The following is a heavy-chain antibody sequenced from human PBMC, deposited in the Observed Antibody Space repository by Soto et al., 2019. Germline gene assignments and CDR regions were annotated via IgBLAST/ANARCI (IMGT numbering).Heavy chain of an antibody. CDR3: AKDSTYDYIWGSGGWFDP. J-gene: IGHJ5*02. D-gene: IGHD3-16*01. V-gene: IGHV3-23*01. CDR2: ISGSGGIT. CDR1: GFTFSSYA. Sequence: VQLLESGGGLVQPGGSLRLSCAASGFTFSSYAMSWVRQAPGKGLEWVSAISGSGGITYYADSVKGRFTISRDNSKNTLYLQMNSLRAEDTAVYYCAKDSTYDYIWGSGGWFDPWGQGTLVTVSS.